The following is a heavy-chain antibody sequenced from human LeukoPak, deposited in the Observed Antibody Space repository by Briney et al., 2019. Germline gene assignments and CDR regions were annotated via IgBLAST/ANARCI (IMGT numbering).Heavy chain of an antibody. CDR2: ISLATGAP. Sequence: ASVKVSCKASGYTFTNYGISWVRQAPGQGLELVAWISLATGAPSYAQKFQGRVTLTTDTSTSTAYMELRSLKSDDTAVYYCARDIGLVRGIIMAHWGQGTQVTVSS. V-gene: IGHV1-18*01. CDR1: GYTFTNYG. J-gene: IGHJ4*02. D-gene: IGHD3-10*01. CDR3: ARDIGLVRGIIMAH.